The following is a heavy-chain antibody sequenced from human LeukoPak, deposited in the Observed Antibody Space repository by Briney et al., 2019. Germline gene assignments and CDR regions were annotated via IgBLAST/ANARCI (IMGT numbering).Heavy chain of an antibody. V-gene: IGHV2-5*01. Sequence: SGPTLVKPTQTLTLTCTFSGFSLSTSGVGVGWIRQPSGKALEWLALIYWNDDKRYNPSLKSRLTISKDTSKNQVVLTMTNMDPVDTATYYCARSYSDYDYFNNWFDPWGQGTLVTVSS. CDR1: GFSLSTSGVG. CDR3: ARSYSDYDYFNNWFDP. J-gene: IGHJ5*02. CDR2: IYWNDDK. D-gene: IGHD5-12*01.